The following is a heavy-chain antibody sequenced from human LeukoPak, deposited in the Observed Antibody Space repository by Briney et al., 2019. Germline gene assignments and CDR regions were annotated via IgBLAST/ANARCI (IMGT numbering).Heavy chain of an antibody. CDR3: ARDREYTDYLHNWFDP. Sequence: GGSLRLSCAASAFSFNTYSMYCFSQTPAKGREWVSSISSSSRYIYYADSVKGRFTISRDNAKNSLYLQMNSLRAEDTAVYYCARDREYTDYLHNWFDPWGQGTLVTVSS. CDR2: ISSSSRYI. V-gene: IGHV3-21*01. J-gene: IGHJ5*02. CDR1: AFSFNTYS. D-gene: IGHD4-11*01.